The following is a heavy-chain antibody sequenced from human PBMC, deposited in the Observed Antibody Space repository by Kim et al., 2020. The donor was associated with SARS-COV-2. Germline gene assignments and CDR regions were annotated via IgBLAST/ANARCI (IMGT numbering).Heavy chain of an antibody. J-gene: IGHJ4*02. CDR1: GGSLSDYY. V-gene: IGHV4-34*01. D-gene: IGHD2-8*01. Sequence: SETLSLTCAVYGGSLSDYYWGWIRQPPGRGLEWIGEINHSGRTNYYPSLKSRVSTSVDTSKKQFSLKLTSVPAADTAVYYCARGLGSRNGADTLWAYYFDHCGQGTLGTVSS. CDR3: ARGLGSRNGADTLWAYYFDH. CDR2: INHSGRT.